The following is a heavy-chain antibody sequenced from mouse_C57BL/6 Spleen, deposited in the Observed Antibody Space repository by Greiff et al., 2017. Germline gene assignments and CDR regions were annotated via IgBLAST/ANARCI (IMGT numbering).Heavy chain of an antibody. CDR3: ARYYYGGSYQGYFDY. CDR1: GFTFTDYY. CDR2: IRNKANGYTT. D-gene: IGHD1-1*01. V-gene: IGHV7-3*01. Sequence: EVMLVESGGGLVQPGGSLSLSCAASGFTFTDYYMSWVRQPPGKALEWLGFIRNKANGYTTEYSASVKGRFTISRDNSQNILYLQMNAQRAEDSATYYCARYYYGGSYQGYFDYWGQGTTLTVSS. J-gene: IGHJ2*01.